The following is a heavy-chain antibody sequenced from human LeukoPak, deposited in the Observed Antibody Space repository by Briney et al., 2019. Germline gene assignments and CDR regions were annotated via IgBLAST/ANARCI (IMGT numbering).Heavy chain of an antibody. D-gene: IGHD6-13*01. V-gene: IGHV4-39*01. CDR3: ARHSSSWYYFDY. Sequence: SETLSLTCSVSDVSISSGIYYWGWIRQPPGRGLEWIGGISYSGTTFYTPSLKSRGTISVDTSKNQFSLKLNSLTATDTAIYYCARHSSSWYYFDYWAQGILVTVSA. J-gene: IGHJ4*02. CDR1: DVSISSGIYY. CDR2: ISYSGTT.